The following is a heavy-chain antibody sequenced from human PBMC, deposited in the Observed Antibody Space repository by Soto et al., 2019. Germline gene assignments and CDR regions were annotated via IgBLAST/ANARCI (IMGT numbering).Heavy chain of an antibody. Sequence: QITLKESGPTLVKPTQTLTLTCTFSGFSLSTSRVGVGWIRQPPGKALEWLAVIYWDDGKTYRQSLRSWLTISKDTSKTQVALTMTNMDPVDTATYYCAHAYGGRSLYWGQGTLVTVSS. V-gene: IGHV2-5*02. CDR2: IYWDDGK. CDR3: AHAYGGRSLY. CDR1: GFSLSTSRVG. J-gene: IGHJ4*02. D-gene: IGHD1-26*01.